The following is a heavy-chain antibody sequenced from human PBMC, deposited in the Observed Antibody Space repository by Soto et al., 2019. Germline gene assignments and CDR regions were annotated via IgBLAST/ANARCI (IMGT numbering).Heavy chain of an antibody. V-gene: IGHV4-34*01. CDR2: IDHSGST. J-gene: IGHJ6*03. D-gene: IGHD2-15*01. CDR1: GGSFSGYY. Sequence: SETLSLTCAVYGGSFSGYYWSWIRQPPGKGLEWIGEIDHSGSTNYNPSLKSRVTISVDTSNNQFSLKLSSVTAADTAVYYCARGGGPHYYMDVWGKGTTVTVSS. CDR3: ARGGGPHYYMDV.